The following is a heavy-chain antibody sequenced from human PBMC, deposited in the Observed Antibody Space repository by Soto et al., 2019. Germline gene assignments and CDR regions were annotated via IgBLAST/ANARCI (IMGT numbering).Heavy chain of an antibody. V-gene: IGHV4-34*01. D-gene: IGHD4-17*01. CDR3: ARKTTVTLPV. Sequence: QVQLRQWGAGLLMPSETLSLTCAVYGGSFSAYNWSWVRQPPGKVLEWIGEINHSGSTNYNPSLKSRVTISVDTSKSQFSLKLTSVTAADTAVYYCARKTTVTLPVWGQGTLVTVSS. CDR1: GGSFSAYN. CDR2: INHSGST. J-gene: IGHJ4*02.